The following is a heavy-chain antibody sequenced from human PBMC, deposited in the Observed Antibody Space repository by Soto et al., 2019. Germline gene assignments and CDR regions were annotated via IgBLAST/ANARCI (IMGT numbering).Heavy chain of an antibody. V-gene: IGHV1-2*02. CDR2: INPISGGT. D-gene: IGHD2-15*01. CDR3: AQDGLHCSGGSSPQGP. CDR1: GYTFTGHH. Sequence: ASVKVSCKTSGYTFTGHHIHWVRQAPGQGLEWMGWINPISGGTKYREKFQGRVSITRDKSSSTAYMELSSLTSDDSAVYYCAQDGLHCSGGSSPQGPWGRGTLVTVSS. J-gene: IGHJ5*02.